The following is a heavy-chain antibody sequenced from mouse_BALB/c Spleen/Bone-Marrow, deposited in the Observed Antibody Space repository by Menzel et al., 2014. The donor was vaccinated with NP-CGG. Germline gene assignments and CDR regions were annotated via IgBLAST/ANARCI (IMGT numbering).Heavy chain of an antibody. V-gene: IGHV1S81*02. CDR3: ARNYGNTDY. Sequence: QVQLQQPGAELVKPGASVKLSCKASGHTFTSYWMHWVKQRPGQGLEWIGEINPSNGRTNYNEKFKTKATLTVDKSSSTAYMQLSSLTSEDSAVYYCARNYGNTDYWGQGTTLTVSS. CDR2: INPSNGRT. D-gene: IGHD2-1*01. J-gene: IGHJ2*01. CDR1: GHTFTSYW.